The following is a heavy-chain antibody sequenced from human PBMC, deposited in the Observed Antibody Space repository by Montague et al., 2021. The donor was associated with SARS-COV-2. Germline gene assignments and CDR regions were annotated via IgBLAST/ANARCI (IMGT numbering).Heavy chain of an antibody. Sequence: SETLSLTCTVSGGSISNIGYYWGWLRQPPGKGLEWIGSLFYSGNSYYNPSLKSPVSISVATSRSQFSLKVNSVTAADTAVYYCARQNRGLWFGEWLFDYWGQGVLVTVSS. J-gene: IGHJ4*02. V-gene: IGHV4-39*01. CDR3: ARQNRGLWFGEWLFDY. CDR2: LFYSGNS. CDR1: GGSISNIGYY. D-gene: IGHD3-10*01.